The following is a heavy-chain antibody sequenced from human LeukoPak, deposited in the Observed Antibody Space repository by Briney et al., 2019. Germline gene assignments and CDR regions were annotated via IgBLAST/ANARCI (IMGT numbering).Heavy chain of an antibody. Sequence: SETLSLTCTVSGGSISNYFWSWIWQPAGKGLEWIGRIYTSGSTNYNPSLKSRVTLSLDTSKNQFSLKLSSVTAADTAVYYCARGAHYDFDYWGQGTLVTVSS. J-gene: IGHJ4*02. CDR1: GGSISNYF. V-gene: IGHV4-4*07. CDR2: IYTSGST. CDR3: ARGAHYDFDY. D-gene: IGHD3-16*01.